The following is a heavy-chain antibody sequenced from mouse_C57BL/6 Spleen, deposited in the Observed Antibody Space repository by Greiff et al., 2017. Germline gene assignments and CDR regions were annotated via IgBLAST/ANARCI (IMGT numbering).Heavy chain of an antibody. CDR1: GFTFSDYG. D-gene: IGHD1-1*01. Sequence: EVKLMESGRGLVQPGGSLKLSCAASGFTFSDYGMAWVRQAPRKGPEWVAFISNLAYSIYYADTVTGRFTISRETAKNTLYLEMSSLRSEDTAMYYCARQGYYGSSYDWYFDVWGTGTTVTVSS. CDR2: ISNLAYSI. V-gene: IGHV5-15*01. CDR3: ARQGYYGSSYDWYFDV. J-gene: IGHJ1*03.